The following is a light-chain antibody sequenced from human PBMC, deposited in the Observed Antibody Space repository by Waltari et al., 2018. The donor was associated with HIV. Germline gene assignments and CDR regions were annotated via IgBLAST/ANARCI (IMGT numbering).Light chain of an antibody. Sequence: QPALTQPPSASGTPGQRLTIPCSGRSSNIGRNYVYWYLQLPGTAPKRLIYRNKQRPSGVPDRFSGSKSGTSASLAISGRRSEDEADYYCASWDDSLSVVFGGGTKLTVL. CDR3: ASWDDSLSVV. CDR2: RNK. V-gene: IGLV1-47*01. CDR1: SSNIGRNY. J-gene: IGLJ2*01.